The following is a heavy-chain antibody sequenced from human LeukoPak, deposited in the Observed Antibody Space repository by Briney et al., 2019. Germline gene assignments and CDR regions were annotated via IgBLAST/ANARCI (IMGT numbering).Heavy chain of an antibody. Sequence: HTGGSLRLSCAASGFTFSNYAMSWVRQAPGKGLEWVSVISGSGGGTFYADSVKGRFTIPRDNSKNTVYLQMNSLRAEDTAVYYCAKSVSGVYDYGAFDYWGQGTLVTVSS. V-gene: IGHV3-23*01. J-gene: IGHJ4*02. CDR1: GFTFSNYA. CDR3: AKSVSGVYDYGAFDY. CDR2: ISGSGGGT. D-gene: IGHD4-17*01.